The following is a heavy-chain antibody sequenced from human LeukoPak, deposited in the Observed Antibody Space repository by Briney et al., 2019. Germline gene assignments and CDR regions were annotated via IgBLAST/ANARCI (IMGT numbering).Heavy chain of an antibody. V-gene: IGHV3-43*01. CDR1: GFTFDDYT. D-gene: IGHD3-3*01. CDR3: AKDYPPHTIFGPLSYFDY. J-gene: IGHJ4*02. CDR2: ISWDGGST. Sequence: GGSLRLSCAASGFTFDDYTMHWVRQAPGKGLEWVSLISWDGGSTYYADSVKGRSTISRNNSKNSLYLQMNSLRTEDTALYYCAKDYPPHTIFGPLSYFDYWGQGTLVTVSS.